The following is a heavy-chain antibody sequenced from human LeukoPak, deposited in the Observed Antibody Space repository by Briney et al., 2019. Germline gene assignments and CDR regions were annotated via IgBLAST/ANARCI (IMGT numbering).Heavy chain of an antibody. J-gene: IGHJ4*02. D-gene: IGHD3-3*01. Sequence: GGSLRLSCAASGFTFSSYAMHWVRQAPGKGLEWVAVISYDGSNKYYADSVKGRFTISRDNSKNTLYLQMNSLRAEDTAVYYCAKQKLRFLEIDYWGQGTLVTVSS. V-gene: IGHV3-30-3*01. CDR3: AKQKLRFLEIDY. CDR1: GFTFSSYA. CDR2: ISYDGSNK.